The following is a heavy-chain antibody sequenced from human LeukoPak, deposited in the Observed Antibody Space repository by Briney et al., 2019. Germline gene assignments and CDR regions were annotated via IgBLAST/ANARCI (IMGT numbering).Heavy chain of an antibody. Sequence: GGSLRLSCAASGFTFSSYSMNWVRQAPGKGLEWVSSISTSSTYIYYADSVKGRFTISRDNAKNSLYLQMNSLRAEDTAVYYCAKGSVVAAIVDAFDIWGQGTMVTVSS. V-gene: IGHV3-21*04. J-gene: IGHJ3*02. CDR2: ISTSSTYI. CDR3: AKGSVVAAIVDAFDI. D-gene: IGHD2-15*01. CDR1: GFTFSSYS.